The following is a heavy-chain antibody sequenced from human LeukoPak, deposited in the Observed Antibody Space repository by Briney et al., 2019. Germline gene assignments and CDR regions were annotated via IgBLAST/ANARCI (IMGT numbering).Heavy chain of an antibody. CDR2: ISGSGGNT. V-gene: IGHV3-23*01. D-gene: IGHD4-17*01. CDR1: GFPFSRYA. CDR3: ARALGYGVNYYYYGMDV. J-gene: IGHJ6*02. Sequence: GGSLRLSCAASGFPFSRYAMSWVRQAPGKGLEWVSAISGSGGNTYYADSVKGRFTISRDNSKNTLYLQMNSLRTEDTAVYYCARALGYGVNYYYYGMDVWGQGTTVTVSS.